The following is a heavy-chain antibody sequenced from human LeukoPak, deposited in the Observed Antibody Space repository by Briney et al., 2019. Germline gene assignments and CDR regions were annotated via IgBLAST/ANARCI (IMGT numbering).Heavy chain of an antibody. V-gene: IGHV1-69*01. CDR2: IIPIFGTA. CDR1: GGTFSSYA. Sequence: VASVKVFCKASGGTFSSYAISWVRQAPGQGLEWMGGIIPIFGTANYAQKFQGRVTITADESTSTAYMELSSLRSEDTAVYYCARAGDCSGGSCYSDDAFDIWGQGTMVTVSS. D-gene: IGHD2-15*01. J-gene: IGHJ3*02. CDR3: ARAGDCSGGSCYSDDAFDI.